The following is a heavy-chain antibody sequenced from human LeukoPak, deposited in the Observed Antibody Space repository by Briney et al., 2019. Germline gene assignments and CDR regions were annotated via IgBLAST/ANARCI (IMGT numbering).Heavy chain of an antibody. J-gene: IGHJ4*02. CDR1: GFTFSDYY. CDR3: ARVPGGIAVALVDY. D-gene: IGHD6-19*01. CDR2: ISSSRSYT. Sequence: GGSLRLSCAASGFTFSDYYMSWIRQAPGKGLEGVSYISSSRSYTNYADSVEGRFTISRDNAKNSLYLQMNSLRAEDTAVYYCARVPGGIAVALVDYWGQGTLVTVSS. V-gene: IGHV3-11*06.